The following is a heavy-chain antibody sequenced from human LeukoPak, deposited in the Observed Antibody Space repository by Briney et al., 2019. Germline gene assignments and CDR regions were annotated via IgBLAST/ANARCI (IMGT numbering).Heavy chain of an antibody. Sequence: PSETLSLTCTVSGGSISSSNSDYYWGWVRQPPGKGLEWIGSISYSGSTYYNPSLKSRVTISADTSNNKFSLKLTSVTAADTAVYYCARGRMAVAGSYEYWGQGTLVTVSS. CDR3: ARGRMAVAGSYEY. CDR2: ISYSGST. D-gene: IGHD6-19*01. J-gene: IGHJ4*02. V-gene: IGHV4-39*01. CDR1: GGSISSSNSDYY.